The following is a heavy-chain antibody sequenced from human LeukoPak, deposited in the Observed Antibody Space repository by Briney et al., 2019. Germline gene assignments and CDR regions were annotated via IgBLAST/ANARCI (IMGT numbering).Heavy chain of an antibody. CDR1: GFTFSSYS. V-gene: IGHV3-21*01. CDR3: ARDKKKVDYDFWSGGGGFDY. D-gene: IGHD3-3*01. Sequence: GGSLRLSCAASGFTFSSYSMNWVRQTPGKGLEWVSSISSSSSYIYYADSVKGRFTISRDNAKNSLYLQMNSLRAEDTAVYYCARDKKKVDYDFWSGGGGFDYWGQGTLVTVSS. CDR2: ISSSSSYI. J-gene: IGHJ4*02.